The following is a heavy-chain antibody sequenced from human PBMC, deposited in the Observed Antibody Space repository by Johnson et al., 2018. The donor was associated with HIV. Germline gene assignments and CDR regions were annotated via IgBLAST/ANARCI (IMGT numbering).Heavy chain of an antibody. CDR1: GFTFSSYG. CDR2: ISYDGSNK. Sequence: QVQVLESGGGVVQPGRSLRLSCAASGFTFSSYGMHWVRQAPGKGLEWVAVISYDGSNKYYADSVKGRFTISRDNSKNTLYLQMNSLRAEDTAVYYCAKGAYAFDIWGQGTMVTVSS. J-gene: IGHJ3*02. CDR3: AKGAYAFDI. V-gene: IGHV3-30*18.